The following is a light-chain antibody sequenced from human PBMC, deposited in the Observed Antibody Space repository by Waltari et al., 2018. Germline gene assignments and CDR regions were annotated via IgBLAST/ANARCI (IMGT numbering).Light chain of an antibody. Sequence: DVVMTQSPLSLPVTLGQPASISCRSSQSLVYSDGNIYLNWFQQRPCQSPRRLIYKVSRRDSGVPDRVSGSGSGTDFTLRISRVEAEDVGLYFCMQGTNWPQSFGQGTKVEIK. CDR2: KVS. V-gene: IGKV2-30*01. CDR1: QSLVYSDGNIY. J-gene: IGKJ2*03. CDR3: MQGTNWPQS.